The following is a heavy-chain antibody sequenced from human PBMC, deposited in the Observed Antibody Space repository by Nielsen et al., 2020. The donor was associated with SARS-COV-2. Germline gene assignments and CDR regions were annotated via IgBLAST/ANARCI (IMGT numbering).Heavy chain of an antibody. Sequence: GGSLRLSCAASGFTFSSYAMSWVRQAPGKGLEWVSAISGSGGNTYYADSVKGRFTISRDNSKKTLYLQMNSLRAEDTAAYYCAKDKSDSVAGFDAFDIWGQGTMVTVSS. CDR3: AKDKSDSVAGFDAFDI. CDR1: GFTFSSYA. V-gene: IGHV3-23*01. J-gene: IGHJ3*02. D-gene: IGHD6-19*01. CDR2: ISGSGGNT.